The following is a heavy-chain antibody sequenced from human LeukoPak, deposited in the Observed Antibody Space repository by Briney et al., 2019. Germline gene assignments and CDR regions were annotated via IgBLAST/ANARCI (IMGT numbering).Heavy chain of an antibody. CDR3: AKPYSGSYYFDY. CDR1: GFTFSSYA. CDR2: ISGSGGST. V-gene: IGHV3-23*01. Sequence: PGGSLRLSCAASGFTFSSYAMHWVRQAPGKGLEWVSGISGSGGSTYYADSVKGRFTISRDNSKNQVYLQMSSLRAEDTAVYYCAKPYSGSYYFDYWGQGTLVTVSS. D-gene: IGHD1-26*01. J-gene: IGHJ4*02.